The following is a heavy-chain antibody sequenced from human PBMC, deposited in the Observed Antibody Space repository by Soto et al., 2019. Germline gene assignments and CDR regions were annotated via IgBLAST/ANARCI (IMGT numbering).Heavy chain of an antibody. CDR3: ARGTVTSGRWFGP. D-gene: IGHD4-17*01. V-gene: IGHV1-18*04. CDR1: ASTFTGYT. CDR2: ISTFNGNT. Sequence: QVHLVQSGTEVKEPGASVKVSCKASASTFTGYTINWVRQAPGQGLEWMGWISTFNGNTKYAGNFEGRVTRTTKPSTTTAYRERTSLTFDDTAVYGCARGTVTSGRWFGPWGQGTLVSVSS. J-gene: IGHJ5*02.